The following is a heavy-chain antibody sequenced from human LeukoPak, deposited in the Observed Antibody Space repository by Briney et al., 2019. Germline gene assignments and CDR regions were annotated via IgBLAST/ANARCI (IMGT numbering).Heavy chain of an antibody. CDR1: GFTFSSYS. CDR2: ISTSSSYI. J-gene: IGHJ4*02. CDR3: ARHVVAVGFDY. Sequence: GGSLRLSCAASGFTFSSYSMNWVRQAPGKGLEWVSSISTSSSYIYYADSVKGRFTISRDNAKNSLYLQMNSLRAEDTAVYYCARHVVAVGFDYWGQGTLVTVSS. V-gene: IGHV3-21*01. D-gene: IGHD3-22*01.